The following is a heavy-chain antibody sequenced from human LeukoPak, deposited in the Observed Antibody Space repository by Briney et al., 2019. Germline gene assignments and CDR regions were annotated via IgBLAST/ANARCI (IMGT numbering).Heavy chain of an antibody. CDR1: GFTFSSYW. Sequence: PGGSLRLSCAASGFTFSSYWMHWVRQAPGKGLEWVAVISYDGSNKYYADSVKGRFTISRDNSKNTLYLQMNSLRAEDTAVYYCARDQSKGGTGTINFDYWGQGTLVTVSS. J-gene: IGHJ4*02. CDR2: ISYDGSNK. V-gene: IGHV3-30-3*01. CDR3: ARDQSKGGTGTINFDY. D-gene: IGHD1-7*01.